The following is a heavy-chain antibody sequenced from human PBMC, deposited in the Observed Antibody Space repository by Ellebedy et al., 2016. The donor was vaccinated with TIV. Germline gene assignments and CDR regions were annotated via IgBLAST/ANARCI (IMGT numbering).Heavy chain of an antibody. CDR2: IYYSGST. V-gene: IGHV4-59*08. CDR1: GGSISSYY. Sequence: SETLSLTCTVSGGSISSYYWSWIRQPPGKGLEWIGYIYYSGSTNYNPSLKSRVTISVDTSKNQFSLKLSSVTAADPAVYYCARLRNVVVPAALGVPYYYYGMDVWGQGTTVTVSS. CDR3: ARLRNVVVPAALGVPYYYYGMDV. D-gene: IGHD2-2*01. J-gene: IGHJ6*02.